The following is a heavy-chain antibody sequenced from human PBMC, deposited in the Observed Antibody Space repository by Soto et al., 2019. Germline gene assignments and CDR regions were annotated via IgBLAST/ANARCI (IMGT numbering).Heavy chain of an antibody. V-gene: IGHV1-69*06. Sequence: SVKVSCKASGGTFSSNPISWMRQAPGQGLEWVGGTIPTVGAGSYALRFQGRVTITADKSTNTAYMELRNLRPEDTAVSYCARRQSNGYNRYFDSWGQGTLVTVSS. J-gene: IGHJ4*02. CDR2: TIPTVGAG. D-gene: IGHD5-12*01. CDR3: ARRQSNGYNRYFDS. CDR1: GGTFSSNP.